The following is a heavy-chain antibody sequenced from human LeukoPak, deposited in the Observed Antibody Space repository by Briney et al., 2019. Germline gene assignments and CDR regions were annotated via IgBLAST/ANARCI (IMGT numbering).Heavy chain of an antibody. CDR2: ISHSVTT. J-gene: IGHJ4*02. Sequence: KPSETLSLTCTVSGGSISSSSYYWGWIRQPPGKGLEWIGEISHSVTTNYNPSLRSRVAMSLDRANNQFSLSLTSVTAADSAVYYCTRENRPFCTFAYWGQGVLVSVSS. V-gene: IGHV4-39*07. CDR3: TRENRPFCTFAY. D-gene: IGHD3-3*02. CDR1: GGSISSSSYY.